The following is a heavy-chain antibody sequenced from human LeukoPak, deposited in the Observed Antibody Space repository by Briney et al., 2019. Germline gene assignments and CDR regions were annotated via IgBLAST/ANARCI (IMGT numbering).Heavy chain of an antibody. CDR1: GGTFSSYA. CDR3: VRDRYGDYGFY. CDR2: INTNTGNP. J-gene: IGHJ4*02. V-gene: IGHV7-4-1*02. Sequence: ASVKVSCKASGGTFSSYAISWVRQAPGQGLEWMGWINTNTGNPTYAQGFTGRFVFSLYTSVSTAYLQISSLKAEDTAVYYCVRDRYGDYGFYWGQGTLVTVSS. D-gene: IGHD4-17*01.